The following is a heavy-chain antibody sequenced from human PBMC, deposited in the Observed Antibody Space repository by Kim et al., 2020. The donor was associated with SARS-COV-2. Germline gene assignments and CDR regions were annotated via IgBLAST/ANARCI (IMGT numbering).Heavy chain of an antibody. CDR3: ATGRPQWPVRGWFDP. CDR1: GYTLIELS. V-gene: IGHV1-24*01. Sequence: ASVKVSCKVSGYTLIELSMHWVRQAPGKGLEWMGGFDPEDGETIYAQKFQGRVTMTEDTSTDTAYMELSSLRSEDTAVYYCATGRPQWPVRGWFDPWGQGTLVSVSS. CDR2: FDPEDGET. D-gene: IGHD6-19*01. J-gene: IGHJ5*02.